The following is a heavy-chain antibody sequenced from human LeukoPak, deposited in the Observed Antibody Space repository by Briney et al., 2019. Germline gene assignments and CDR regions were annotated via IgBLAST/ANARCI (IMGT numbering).Heavy chain of an antibody. J-gene: IGHJ4*02. CDR3: ARMSSYFDWLLYDY. Sequence: SETLSLTCTVSGGSITSSSYSWGWIRQPPGKGLEWIASMSYSGSTYYNPSLKSRVTISVDTSRNQFSLKLSSVTAADTAVYYCARMSSYFDWLLYDYWGQGTLVTVSS. D-gene: IGHD3-9*01. V-gene: IGHV4-39*07. CDR2: MSYSGST. CDR1: GGSITSSSYS.